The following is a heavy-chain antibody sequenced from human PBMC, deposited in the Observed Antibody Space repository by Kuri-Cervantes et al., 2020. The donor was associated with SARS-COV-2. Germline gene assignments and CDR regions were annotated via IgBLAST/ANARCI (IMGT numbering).Heavy chain of an antibody. J-gene: IGHJ4*02. V-gene: IGHV3-30*04. D-gene: IGHD6-13*01. CDR3: ARETPEHTSSWFDY. CDR1: GFTFSSYA. Sequence: GGSLRLSCAASGFTFSSYAMHWVRQAPGKGLEWVAVISYDGSNKYYADSVKGRFTISRDNSKNTLHLQMNSLRPEDTAVYYCARETPEHTSSWFDYWGQGSLVTVSS. CDR2: ISYDGSNK.